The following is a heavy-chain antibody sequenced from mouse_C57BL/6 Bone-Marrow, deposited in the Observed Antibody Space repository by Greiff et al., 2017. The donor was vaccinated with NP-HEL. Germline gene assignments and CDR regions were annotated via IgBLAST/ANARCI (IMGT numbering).Heavy chain of an antibody. CDR1: GFTFSSYA. CDR2: ISSGGDYI. Sequence: EVHLVESGEGLVKPGGSLKLSCAASGFTFSSYAMSWVRQTPEKRLEWVAYISSGGDYIYYADTVKGRFTISRDNARNTLYLQMSSLKSEDTAMYYCTRCYITTGYYAMDYWGQGTSVTVSS. V-gene: IGHV5-9-1*02. J-gene: IGHJ4*01. D-gene: IGHD1-1*01. CDR3: TRCYITTGYYAMDY.